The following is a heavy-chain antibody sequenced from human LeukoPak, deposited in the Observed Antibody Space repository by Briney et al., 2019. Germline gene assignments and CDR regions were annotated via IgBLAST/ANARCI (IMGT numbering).Heavy chain of an antibody. CDR3: ARSSGWGDAFDI. D-gene: IGHD6-19*01. Sequence: GGSLRLSCTASGFTFSSYTMDWVRQAPGKGLEWVSSITGRSSYIYYADSVKGRFTISGDNAKNSLYLQMNSLRAEDTAVYYCARSSGWGDAFDIWGQGTMVTVSS. V-gene: IGHV3-21*01. CDR2: ITGRSSYI. CDR1: GFTFSSYT. J-gene: IGHJ3*02.